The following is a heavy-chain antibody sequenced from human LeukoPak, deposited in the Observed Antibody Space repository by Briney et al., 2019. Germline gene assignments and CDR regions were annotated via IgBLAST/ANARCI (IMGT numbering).Heavy chain of an antibody. CDR3: ARDLNSYGYWYFDL. CDR2: IIPILGIA. V-gene: IGHV1-69*04. J-gene: IGHJ2*01. Sequence: ASVNVSCKASGYTFTSYDINWVRQATGQGLEWMGRIIPILGIANYAQKFQGRVTITADKSTSTAYMELSSLRSEDTAVYYCARDLNSYGYWYFDLWGRGTLVTVSS. CDR1: GYTFTSYD. D-gene: IGHD5-18*01.